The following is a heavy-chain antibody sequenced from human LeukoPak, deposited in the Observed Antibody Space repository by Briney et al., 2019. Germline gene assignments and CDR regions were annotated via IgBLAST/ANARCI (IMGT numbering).Heavy chain of an antibody. CDR2: ITGSGDST. D-gene: IGHD2-15*01. J-gene: IGHJ4*02. V-gene: IGHV3-23*01. CDR1: GFTFSNYA. CDR3: APQCGGGSCSLFVY. Sequence: PGGSLRLSCAASGFTFSNYAMNWVRQAPGKGLEWVSVITGSGDSTYYADSVKGRFTISRDNSKNTLYLQMNSLRVADTAVYYCAPQCGGGSCSLFVYWGQGTLVTVSS.